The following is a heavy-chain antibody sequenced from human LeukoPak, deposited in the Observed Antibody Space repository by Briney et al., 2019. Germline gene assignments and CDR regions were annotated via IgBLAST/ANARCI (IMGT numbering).Heavy chain of an antibody. CDR3: ARGPNFYYDILTGPLDY. Sequence: GASVKVSCKASGGTFSSYAISWVRQAPGQGLEWMGGIIPIFVTANYAQKFQGRVTITADESTSTAYMELSSLRSEDTAVYYCARGPNFYYDILTGPLDYWGQGTLVTVSS. J-gene: IGHJ4*02. V-gene: IGHV1-69*13. CDR2: IIPIFVTA. CDR1: GGTFSSYA. D-gene: IGHD3-9*01.